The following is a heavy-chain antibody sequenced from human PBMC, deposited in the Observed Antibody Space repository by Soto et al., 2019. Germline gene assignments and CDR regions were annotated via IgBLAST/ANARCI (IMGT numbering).Heavy chain of an antibody. J-gene: IGHJ4*02. Sequence: SETLSLTCTVSGGSISSSSYYWGWIRQPPGKGLEWIGSIYYSGSTYYNPSLKSRVTISVDTSKNQFSLKLSSVTAADTAVYYCARLGSNYGNYYFDYWGQGTLVTVSS. D-gene: IGHD4-4*01. CDR2: IYYSGST. CDR1: GGSISSSSYY. CDR3: ARLGSNYGNYYFDY. V-gene: IGHV4-39*01.